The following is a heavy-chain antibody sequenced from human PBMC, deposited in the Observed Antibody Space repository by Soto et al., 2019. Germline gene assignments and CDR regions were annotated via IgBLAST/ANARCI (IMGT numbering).Heavy chain of an antibody. V-gene: IGHV1-46*03. J-gene: IGHJ3*02. CDR2: INPSGGST. Sequence: ASVKASCKASGYTFTSYYMHWVRQAPGQGLEWMGIINPSGGSTSYAQKFQGRVTMTRDTSTSTVYMELSSLRSEDTAVYYCARGRGDIVVVPAANDAFDIWGQGTMVT. CDR3: ARGRGDIVVVPAANDAFDI. CDR1: GYTFTSYY. D-gene: IGHD2-2*01.